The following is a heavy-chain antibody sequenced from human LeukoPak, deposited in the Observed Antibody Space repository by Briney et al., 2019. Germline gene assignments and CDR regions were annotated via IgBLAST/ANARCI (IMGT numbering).Heavy chain of an antibody. D-gene: IGHD6-13*01. Sequence: GGSLRLSCAASGFTVSSHYMSWVRQAPGKGLDWVSVIYSGGSTYYADSVKGRFTISRDNSKNTVYLQMNSLRVEDTAVYYCARGLGYSSSWTPPYWFDPWGQGTLVTVSS. CDR1: GFTVSSHY. J-gene: IGHJ5*02. CDR3: ARGLGYSSSWTPPYWFDP. CDR2: IYSGGST. V-gene: IGHV3-66*01.